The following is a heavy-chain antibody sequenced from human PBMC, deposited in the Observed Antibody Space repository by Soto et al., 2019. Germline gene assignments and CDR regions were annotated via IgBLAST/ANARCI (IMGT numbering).Heavy chain of an antibody. Sequence: PSETLSLTCTVSGGSISSGDYYWSWIRQPPGKGLEWIGYIYYSGSTYYNPSLKSRVTISVDTSKNQFSLKLSSVTAADTAVFFCATEPIYYNDGSGYYPLGHWGQGTLVTVSS. D-gene: IGHD3-22*01. J-gene: IGHJ4*02. V-gene: IGHV4-30-4*01. CDR3: ATEPIYYNDGSGYYPLGH. CDR1: GGSISSGDYY. CDR2: IYYSGST.